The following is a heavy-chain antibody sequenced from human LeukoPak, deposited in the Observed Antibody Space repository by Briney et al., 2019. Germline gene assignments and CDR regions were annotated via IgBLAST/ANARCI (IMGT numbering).Heavy chain of an antibody. CDR1: GFTFSDYY. CDR2: ISSSGSTI. CDR3: ASRHIVVVTAIPDAFDI. D-gene: IGHD2-21*02. Sequence: KPGGSLRLSCAASGFTFSDYYMSWIRQAPGKGLEWVSYISSSGSTIYYADSVKGRFTISRDNAKNSLYLQMNSLRAEDTAVYYCASRHIVVVTAIPDAFDIWGQGTMVTVSS. J-gene: IGHJ3*02. V-gene: IGHV3-11*04.